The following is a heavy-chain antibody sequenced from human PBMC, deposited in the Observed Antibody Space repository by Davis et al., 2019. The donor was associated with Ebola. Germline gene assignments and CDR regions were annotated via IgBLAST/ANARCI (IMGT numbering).Heavy chain of an antibody. V-gene: IGHV4-34*01. Sequence: SETLSLTCAVYGGSFSGYYWSWIRQPPGKGLEWIGEINDSGTTNYNPSLKSRVTISVDTSKNQFSLKLSSVTAADTAVYYCARTTRAGGWFLDYWGQGALVTVSS. J-gene: IGHJ4*02. D-gene: IGHD6-19*01. CDR2: INDSGTT. CDR1: GGSFSGYY. CDR3: ARTTRAGGWFLDY.